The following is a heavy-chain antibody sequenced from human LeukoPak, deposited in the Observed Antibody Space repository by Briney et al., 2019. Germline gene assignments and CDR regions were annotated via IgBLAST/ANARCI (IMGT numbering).Heavy chain of an antibody. J-gene: IGHJ4*02. D-gene: IGHD3-3*01. V-gene: IGHV3-7*01. CDR1: GFTVSSNY. Sequence: GGSLRLSCAASGFTVSSNYMSWVRQAPGKGLEWVANINQDGRETYYLDSVRGRFTISRDNAKNSVFLQLNSLRAEDTALYYCVRGAQGVPFSYWGQGTLVTVSS. CDR2: INQDGRET. CDR3: VRGAQGVPFSY.